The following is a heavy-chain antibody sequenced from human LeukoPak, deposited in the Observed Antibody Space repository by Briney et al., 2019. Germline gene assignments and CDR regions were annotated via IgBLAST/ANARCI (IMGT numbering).Heavy chain of an antibody. CDR1: GYTFTSYG. Sequence: EASVKVSCKASGYTFTSYGISWVRQAPGQGLEWMGWISAYNGNTNYAQKLQGRVTMTTDTSTSTAYMELRSLRSDDTAVYYCARVPYSGSYLGPFDYWGQGTLVTVSS. CDR3: ARVPYSGSYLGPFDY. V-gene: IGHV1-18*01. CDR2: ISAYNGNT. D-gene: IGHD1-26*01. J-gene: IGHJ4*02.